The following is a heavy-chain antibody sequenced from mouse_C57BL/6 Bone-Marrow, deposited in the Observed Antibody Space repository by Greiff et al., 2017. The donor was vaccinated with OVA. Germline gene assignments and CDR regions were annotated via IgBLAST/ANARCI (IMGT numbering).Heavy chain of an antibody. CDR1: GFTFSDDG. CDR3: GLKAWFAY. D-gene: IGHD2-4*01. Sequence: EVKLMESGGGLVKPGGSLKLSCAASGFTFSDDGMHWVRQAPEKGLEWVAYISSGSSTIYYADTVKGRFTISRDNAKNTLFLQMTSLRSEDTAMYYCGLKAWFAYWGQGTLVTVSA. J-gene: IGHJ3*01. CDR2: ISSGSSTI. V-gene: IGHV5-17*01.